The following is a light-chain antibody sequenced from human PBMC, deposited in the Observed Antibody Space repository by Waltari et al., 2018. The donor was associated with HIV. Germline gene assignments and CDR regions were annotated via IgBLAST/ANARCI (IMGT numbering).Light chain of an antibody. V-gene: IGKV2-28*01. CDR1: QSLLHRNGYNY. Sequence: DIVMTQSPLSLPVTPGDPPSISSSSSQSLLHRNGYNYLDWYLQKPGQSPQLLIYLGSNRASGVPDRFSGSGSGTDFTLKISRVEAEDVGVYYCMQALQRITFGQGTRLEIK. CDR3: MQALQRIT. CDR2: LGS. J-gene: IGKJ5*01.